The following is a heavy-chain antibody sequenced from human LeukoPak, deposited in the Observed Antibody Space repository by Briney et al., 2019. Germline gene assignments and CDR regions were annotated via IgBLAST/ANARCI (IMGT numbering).Heavy chain of an antibody. CDR2: ISGSGGSI. V-gene: IGHV3-23*01. CDR3: AKDLGYSSSEDAFDI. J-gene: IGHJ3*02. D-gene: IGHD6-6*01. CDR1: GFTFSSYA. Sequence: GGSLRLSRAASGFTFSSYAMSWVRQAPGKGLEWVSAISGSGGSIYYADSVKGRFTISRDNSKNTLYLQMNSLRAEDTAVYYCAKDLGYSSSEDAFDIWGQGTMVTVSS.